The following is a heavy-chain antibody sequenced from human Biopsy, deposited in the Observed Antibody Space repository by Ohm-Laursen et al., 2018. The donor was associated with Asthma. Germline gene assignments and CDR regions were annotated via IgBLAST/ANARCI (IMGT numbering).Heavy chain of an antibody. CDR3: ARGDSSNWSHYYFDH. Sequence: SLRLSCSDSGFTVSRDHMFWVRQAPGKGLEWVSVIYSGGTSHTADSVRGRFTISRDFSKNTLHLQMHSLRVEDTAVYYCARGDSSNWSHYYFDHWGQGTLVTVYS. CDR2: IYSGGTS. CDR1: GFTVSRDH. J-gene: IGHJ4*02. V-gene: IGHV3-53*01. D-gene: IGHD3-22*01.